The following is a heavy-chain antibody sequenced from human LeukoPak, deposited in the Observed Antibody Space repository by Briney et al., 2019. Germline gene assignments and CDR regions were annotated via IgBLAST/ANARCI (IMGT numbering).Heavy chain of an antibody. CDR3: ARDPYPYYYDSSGYDLNDY. Sequence: ASVKVSCKASGYTFTSYDINWVRQATGHGLEWMGWMNPNRGNTGYAQKFQGRVTMTRNTSISTAYMELSSLRSEDTAVYYCARDPYPYYYDSSGYDLNDYWGQGTLVTVSS. CDR1: GYTFTSYD. J-gene: IGHJ4*02. D-gene: IGHD3-22*01. V-gene: IGHV1-8*01. CDR2: MNPNRGNT.